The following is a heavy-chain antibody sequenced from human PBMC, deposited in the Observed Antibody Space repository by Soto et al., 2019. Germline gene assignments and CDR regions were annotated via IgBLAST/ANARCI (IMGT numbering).Heavy chain of an antibody. CDR2: ISSGSSNI. CDR1: EFAFSSFA. D-gene: IGHD5-12*01. Sequence: GGSLRLSCAASEFAFSSFAMNWVRQAPGKGLEWVSAISSGSSNIYYADSVKGRFTVSRDNSKNTLHLQMSGLRAEDTAVYYCGKVVSTTRLYGMDVWGQGTTVTVSS. CDR3: GKVVSTTRLYGMDV. V-gene: IGHV3-23*01. J-gene: IGHJ6*02.